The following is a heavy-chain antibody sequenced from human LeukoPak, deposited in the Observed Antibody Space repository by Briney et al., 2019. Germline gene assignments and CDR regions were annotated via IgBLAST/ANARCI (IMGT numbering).Heavy chain of an antibody. CDR2: INPDSGDT. CDR3: VREVGYLLGEYRLGF. J-gene: IGHJ4*02. V-gene: IGHV1-2*02. Sequence: ASVKVSCKASGYSITGYYMHWVRQAPGQGLEWMGWINPDSGDTKYAQKFQGRVTMTRDTSISTAYMEVSRLRFDDTAMYYCVREVGYLLGEYRLGFWGPGTLVTVSS. CDR1: GYSITGYY. D-gene: IGHD3-10*01.